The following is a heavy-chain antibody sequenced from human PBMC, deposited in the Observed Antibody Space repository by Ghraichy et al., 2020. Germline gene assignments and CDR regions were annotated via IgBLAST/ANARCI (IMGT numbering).Heavy chain of an antibody. V-gene: IGHV3-33*01. CDR3: VRDGWNYKFGY. CDR2: IWQDGSNE. CDR1: GFTLRDYN. J-gene: IGHJ4*02. D-gene: IGHD1-7*01. Sequence: GGSLRLSCAASGFTLRDYNMHWVRQAPGKGLEWLAIIWQDGSNENYVASVKGRFTISRDNSKNTLYLQMNSLRADDTAIYFCVRDGWNYKFGYWGQGILVTVSS.